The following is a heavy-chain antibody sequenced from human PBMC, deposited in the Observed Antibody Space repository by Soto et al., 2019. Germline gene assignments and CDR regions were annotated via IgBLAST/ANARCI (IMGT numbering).Heavy chain of an antibody. CDR1: GGSISGDH. Sequence: PSETLCITCTFSGGSISGDHWNWIRQPPGKGLEWIAYVSSSGSTKYNPSLKSRVTISIDTTKNQFSLRLSSVTAADTAVYYCARGFYDSRGYSEAFDIWGQGTKVTVSS. V-gene: IGHV4-59*01. CDR3: ARGFYDSRGYSEAFDI. D-gene: IGHD3-22*01. J-gene: IGHJ3*02. CDR2: VSSSGST.